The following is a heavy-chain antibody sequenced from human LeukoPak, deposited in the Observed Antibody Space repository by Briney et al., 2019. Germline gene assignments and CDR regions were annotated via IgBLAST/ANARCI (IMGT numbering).Heavy chain of an antibody. D-gene: IGHD3-3*01. Sequence: SETLSLTCTVSGVSINSHYWSRIRQPPGKGLEWIGFIYDSGSANYKSSLKSRVTTTVDTSKNQFSLKLNSVTAADTAVYYCARVLQNYYHMDVWGKGTTVTVSS. CDR3: ARVLQNYYHMDV. CDR2: IYDSGSA. J-gene: IGHJ6*03. CDR1: GVSINSHY. V-gene: IGHV4-59*11.